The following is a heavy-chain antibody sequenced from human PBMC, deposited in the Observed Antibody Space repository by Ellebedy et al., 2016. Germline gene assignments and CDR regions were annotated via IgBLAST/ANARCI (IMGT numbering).Heavy chain of an antibody. J-gene: IGHJ3*01. CDR2: VLHTGTT. D-gene: IGHD1-1*01. Sequence: SETLSLTCSVSGGSVSSDYWNWIRRPPGKGLEWIGYVLHTGTTNYNPSLKSRVTMSVDTSKSQISLRLTSVTAADTAVYYCAKWNVDWYAFDVWGQGTLVTVSS. CDR1: GGSVSSDY. CDR3: AKWNVDWYAFDV. V-gene: IGHV4-59*02.